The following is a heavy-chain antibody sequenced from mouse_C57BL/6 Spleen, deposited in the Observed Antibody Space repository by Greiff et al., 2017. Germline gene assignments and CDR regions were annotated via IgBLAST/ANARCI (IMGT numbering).Heavy chain of an antibody. CDR1: GFTFSDYY. D-gene: IGHD2-3*01. CDR3: ARERGYYSYWYFDV. J-gene: IGHJ1*03. Sequence: EVKLVESEGGLVQPGSSMKLSCTASGFTFSDYYMAWVRQVPEKGLEWVANINYDGSSTYYLDSLKSRFIISRDNAKNILYLQMSSLKSEDTATYYCARERGYYSYWYFDVWGTGTTVTVSS. CDR2: INYDGSST. V-gene: IGHV5-16*01.